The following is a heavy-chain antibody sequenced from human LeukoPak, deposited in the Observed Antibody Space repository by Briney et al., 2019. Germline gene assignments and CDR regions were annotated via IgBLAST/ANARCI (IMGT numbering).Heavy chain of an antibody. CDR1: GFTFSSYA. D-gene: IGHD6-19*01. Sequence: PGGSLRLSCAASGFTFSSYAMSWVRQAPGMGLEWVSGVSGSGGTTYYADSVMGRFTISRDNSKNTLYLQMNSLRAEDTAVYYCAKYSGSGLPYFDYWGQGTLVTVSS. CDR3: AKYSGSGLPYFDY. V-gene: IGHV3-23*01. CDR2: VSGSGGTT. J-gene: IGHJ4*02.